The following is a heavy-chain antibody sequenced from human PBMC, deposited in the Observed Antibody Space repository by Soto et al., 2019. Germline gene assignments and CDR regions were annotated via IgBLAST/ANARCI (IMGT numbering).Heavy chain of an antibody. Sequence: QVQLVESGGGVVQPGRSLRLSCAASGFTFSSYGMHWVRQAPGKGLEWVAVISYDGSNKYYANSVKGRFTISRDNSKNTLYLQTNSLRAEDTAVYYCAKAGPRLYYYDSSGYGADAFDIWGQGTMVTVSS. CDR3: AKAGPRLYYYDSSGYGADAFDI. D-gene: IGHD3-22*01. J-gene: IGHJ3*02. CDR1: GFTFSSYG. CDR2: ISYDGSNK. V-gene: IGHV3-30*18.